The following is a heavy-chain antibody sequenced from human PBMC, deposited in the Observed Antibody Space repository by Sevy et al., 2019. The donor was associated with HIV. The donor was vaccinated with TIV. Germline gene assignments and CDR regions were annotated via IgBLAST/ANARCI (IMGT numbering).Heavy chain of an antibody. CDR2: ISGSGGST. V-gene: IGHV3-23*01. Sequence: GGSLRLSCAASGFTFSSYAMSWVRQAPGKGLEWVSAISGSGGSTYYAYSVKGRFTISRDNSKNTLYLQMNSLRAEDTAVYYCAKDLFHIVVVVAATRGPYYFDYWGQGTLVTVSS. D-gene: IGHD2-15*01. J-gene: IGHJ4*02. CDR3: AKDLFHIVVVVAATRGPYYFDY. CDR1: GFTFSSYA.